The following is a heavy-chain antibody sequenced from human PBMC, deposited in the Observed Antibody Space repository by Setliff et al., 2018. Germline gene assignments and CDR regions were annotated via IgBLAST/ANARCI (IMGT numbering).Heavy chain of an antibody. V-gene: IGHV3-21*06. D-gene: IGHD5-18*01. Sequence: PGGSLRLSCAASGFTFSTYTMNWVRQAPGKGPEWVSSISSDSTYIYYADSVKGRFTISRDNAGSSLYLQMNSLRAEDTALYYCTKDPRGGGGVGIHWYYYYMDVWGKGTTVTVSS. J-gene: IGHJ6*03. CDR3: TKDPRGGGGVGIHWYYYYMDV. CDR2: ISSDSTYI. CDR1: GFTFSTYT.